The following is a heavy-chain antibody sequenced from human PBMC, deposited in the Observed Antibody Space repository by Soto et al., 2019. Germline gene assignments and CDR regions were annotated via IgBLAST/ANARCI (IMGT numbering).Heavy chain of an antibody. Sequence: PSETLSLTXTVSGGSISSGDYYWSWIRQPPGKGLEWIGYIYYSGSTYYNPSLKSRVTISVDTSKNQFSLKLSSVTAADTAVYYCARDFGGTAMVTGYYYYGMDVWGQGTTVTVSS. CDR1: GGSISSGDYY. CDR2: IYYSGST. V-gene: IGHV4-30-4*01. D-gene: IGHD5-18*01. J-gene: IGHJ6*02. CDR3: ARDFGGTAMVTGYYYYGMDV.